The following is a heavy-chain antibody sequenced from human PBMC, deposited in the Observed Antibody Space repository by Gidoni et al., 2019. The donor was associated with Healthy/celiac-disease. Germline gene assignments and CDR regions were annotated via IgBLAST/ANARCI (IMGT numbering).Heavy chain of an antibody. V-gene: IGHV1-3*01. D-gene: IGHD2-21*02. J-gene: IGHJ6*02. CDR1: GYTFTSYA. Sequence: QVQLVQSGAAVNKPGASVKVSCKASGYTFTSYAMHWVRQAPGQRLEWMGWINAGNGNTKYSQKFQGRVTITRDTSASTAYRELSSLRSEDTAVYYWARVENTVVTLGGMDVGGQGTTVTVSS. CDR2: INAGNGNT. CDR3: ARVENTVVTLGGMDV.